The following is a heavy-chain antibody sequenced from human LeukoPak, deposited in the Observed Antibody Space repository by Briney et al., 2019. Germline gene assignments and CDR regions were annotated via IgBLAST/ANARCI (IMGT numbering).Heavy chain of an antibody. J-gene: IGHJ4*02. V-gene: IGHV3-30*04. Sequence: GRSLRLSCAASGLTFSSYRFHWVRQAPGKGLEWVSVISSDGSNSYYADSVKGRFTISRDNSKNTIYLQMSSLRLADTAVYYCARDCTGFLDNGLDYWGRGTLVTVSS. CDR2: ISSDGSNS. D-gene: IGHD2-8*02. CDR1: GLTFSSYR. CDR3: ARDCTGFLDNGLDY.